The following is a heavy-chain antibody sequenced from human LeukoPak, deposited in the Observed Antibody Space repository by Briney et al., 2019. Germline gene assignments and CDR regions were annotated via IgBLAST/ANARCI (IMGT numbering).Heavy chain of an antibody. D-gene: IGHD6-6*01. V-gene: IGHV1-2*02. Sequence: GASVKVSCKASGYTFTDYYMHWVRQAPGQGLEWMGWINPNSGGTNFAQKFQGRVAMTRDTSISTAYLELDSLRSDDTAVYFCARARWQLVPYFDSWGQGTLVTVSS. CDR3: ARARWQLVPYFDS. J-gene: IGHJ4*02. CDR1: GYTFTDYY. CDR2: INPNSGGT.